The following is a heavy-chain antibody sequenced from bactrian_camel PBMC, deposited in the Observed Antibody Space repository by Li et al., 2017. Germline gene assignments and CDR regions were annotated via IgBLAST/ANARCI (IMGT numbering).Heavy chain of an antibody. CDR1: EHVFTSRG. V-gene: IGHV3S53*01. Sequence: HVQLVESGGGSVQAGGSLKLSCAASEHVFTSRGMGWYRQAPGKERELVSYIHSDGTISAADSVLGRLNISQDNAKNTLHLQMDSLKPEDTAMYYCAADTSVLCTTIGREYDYWGQGTQVTVS. J-gene: IGHJ4*01. CDR2: IHSDGTI. D-gene: IGHD1*01. CDR3: AADTSVLCTTIGREYDY.